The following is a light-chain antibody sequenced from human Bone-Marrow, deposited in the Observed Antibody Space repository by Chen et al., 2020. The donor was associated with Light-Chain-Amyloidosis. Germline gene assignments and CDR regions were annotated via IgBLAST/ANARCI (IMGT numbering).Light chain of an antibody. CDR1: DLPTKY. CDR3: QSADSSGTYEVI. V-gene: IGLV3-25*03. Sequence: SYELTQPPSVSVSPGQTARITCSGDDLPTKYAYWYQQKPGQAPVLVIPRGTERPSGISERFSGSSSGTTATLTIRGVQAEDEADYHCQSADSSGTYEVIFGGGTKLTVL. J-gene: IGLJ2*01. CDR2: RGT.